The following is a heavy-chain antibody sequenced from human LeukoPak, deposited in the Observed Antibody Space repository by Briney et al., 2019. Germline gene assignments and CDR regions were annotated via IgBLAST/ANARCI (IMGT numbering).Heavy chain of an antibody. CDR2: ISSSSSTI. Sequence: GGSLRLSCAASGFTFSSYSMNWVRQAPGKGLEWVSYISSSSSTIYYADSVKGRFTISRDNAKNSLYLQMNSLRDEDTAVYYCARDLISSSSGGFRDNFDYWGQGTLVTVSS. CDR1: GFTFSSYS. CDR3: ARDLISSSSGGFRDNFDY. D-gene: IGHD6-6*01. J-gene: IGHJ4*02. V-gene: IGHV3-48*02.